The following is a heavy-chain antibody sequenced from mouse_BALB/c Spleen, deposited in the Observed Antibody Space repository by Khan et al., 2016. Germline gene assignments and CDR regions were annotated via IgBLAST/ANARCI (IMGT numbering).Heavy chain of an antibody. CDR3: ARGGILYFDY. V-gene: IGHV2-2*02. J-gene: IGHJ2*01. Sequence: QVQLKQSGPGLVQPAQSLSITCTVSGFSLTSYSIHWVRQSPGKGLEWLGVIWSGGSTDYNAAFISRLSISKDNSTSKDFFKMNVLRAKDTSMYYCARGGILYFDYWGQGTTLTVSS. CDR1: GFSLTSYS. CDR2: IWSGGST.